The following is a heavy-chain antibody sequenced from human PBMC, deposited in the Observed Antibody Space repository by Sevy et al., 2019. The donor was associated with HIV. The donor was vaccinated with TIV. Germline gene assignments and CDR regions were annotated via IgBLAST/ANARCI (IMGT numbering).Heavy chain of an antibody. Sequence: GGSLRLSCAASGFTFSSYGMNWVRQAPGKGLEWVSSMSSTDSYIYEADSVKGRFTIFRDNAKNSLYLQMNSLRAEDTAVYYCARDISGGSTLNAFDIWGQGTMVTVSS. CDR1: GFTFSSYG. J-gene: IGHJ3*02. CDR2: MSSTDSYI. D-gene: IGHD2-15*01. CDR3: ARDISGGSTLNAFDI. V-gene: IGHV3-21*01.